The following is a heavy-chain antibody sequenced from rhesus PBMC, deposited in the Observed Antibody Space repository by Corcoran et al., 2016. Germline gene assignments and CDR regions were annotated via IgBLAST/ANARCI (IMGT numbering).Heavy chain of an antibody. V-gene: IGHV4-127*01. Sequence: QVQLQESGPGLVTPSATLSLTCAVSGYSISSGYGWSWIRQPPGQGLEVIGYIGGSGGSTTYNPSLKSRVTISKDTSKNQFSLKLSSVTAADTAVYYCARVSIFGLIISYGLDSWGQGVVVTVSS. CDR1: GYSISSGYG. CDR2: IGGSGGST. CDR3: ARVSIFGLIISYGLDS. D-gene: IGHD3-3*01. J-gene: IGHJ6*01.